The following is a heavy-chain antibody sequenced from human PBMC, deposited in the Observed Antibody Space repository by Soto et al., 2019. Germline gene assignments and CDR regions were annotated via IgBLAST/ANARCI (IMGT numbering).Heavy chain of an antibody. CDR2: ISGSGGST. J-gene: IGHJ4*02. CDR3: AKDPKPNIDCSSTSCYWYYFDY. Sequence: EVQLLESGGGLVQPGGSLRLSCAASGFTFSSYAMSWVRQAPGKGLEWVSAISGSGGSTYYADSVKGRFTISRDNSKNTLYLQMNSLRAEDTAVYYCAKDPKPNIDCSSTSCYWYYFDYWGQGTLVTVSS. V-gene: IGHV3-23*01. D-gene: IGHD2-2*01. CDR1: GFTFSSYA.